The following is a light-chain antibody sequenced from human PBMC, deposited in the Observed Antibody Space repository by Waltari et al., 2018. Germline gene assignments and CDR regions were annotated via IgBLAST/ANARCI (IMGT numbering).Light chain of an antibody. CDR2: EAS. CDR3: QQYFNYPET. Sequence: DVQLTQSPSTLSASVGDRVIITCRASQIISRWLAWYQQRPGKAPHLLIYEASSLHSGVPSRFSGSGSGTEFTLTINNLQPDDFAIYYCQQYFNYPETFGQGTKVDIK. J-gene: IGKJ1*01. CDR1: QIISRW. V-gene: IGKV1-5*03.